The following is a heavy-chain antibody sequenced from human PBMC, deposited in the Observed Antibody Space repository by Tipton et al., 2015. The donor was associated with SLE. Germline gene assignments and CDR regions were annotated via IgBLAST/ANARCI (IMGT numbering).Heavy chain of an antibody. CDR3: ARGGSSSWRGAFDI. V-gene: IGHV3-30-3*01. CDR2: ISYDGSNK. Sequence: SLRLSCAASGFTFSSYAMHWVRQAPGKGLEWVAVISYDGSNKYYADSVKGRFTISRDNSKNTLYLQMNSLRAEDTAVYYCARGGSSSWRGAFDIWGQGTMVTVSS. J-gene: IGHJ3*02. CDR1: GFTFSSYA. D-gene: IGHD6-13*01.